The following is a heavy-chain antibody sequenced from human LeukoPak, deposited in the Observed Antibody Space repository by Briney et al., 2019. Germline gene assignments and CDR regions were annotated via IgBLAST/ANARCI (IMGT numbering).Heavy chain of an antibody. Sequence: SETLSLTCTVSGGSISSSSYYWGWIRQPPGTGLEWIGYIYYSGSTYYNPSLKSRVTISVDTSKNQFSLKLSSVTAADTAVYYCARASTGGWFDHWGQGTLVTVSS. V-gene: IGHV4-31*03. D-gene: IGHD2-2*01. CDR2: IYYSGST. CDR3: ARASTGGWFDH. CDR1: GGSISSSSYY. J-gene: IGHJ5*02.